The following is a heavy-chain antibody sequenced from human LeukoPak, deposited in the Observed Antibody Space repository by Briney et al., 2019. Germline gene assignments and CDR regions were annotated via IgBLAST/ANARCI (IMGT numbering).Heavy chain of an antibody. D-gene: IGHD3-10*01. Sequence: SETLSLTCTVSGDSISTSNSYWGWIRQPPGKGLEWIGSIYYSGNTYYNASLKSRVTISVDTSKNQFSLKLSSVTAADTAVYYCARGGYYGSGNDFRFDPWGQGTLVTVSS. CDR2: IYYSGNT. V-gene: IGHV4-39*07. CDR1: GDSISTSNSY. CDR3: ARGGYYGSGNDFRFDP. J-gene: IGHJ5*02.